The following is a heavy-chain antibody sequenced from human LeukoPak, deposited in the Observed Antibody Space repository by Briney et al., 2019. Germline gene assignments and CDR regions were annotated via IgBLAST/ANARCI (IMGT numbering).Heavy chain of an antibody. CDR3: ARGGVQLLLHGAFDI. J-gene: IGHJ3*02. D-gene: IGHD2-2*01. CDR2: IIPMFGTA. V-gene: IGHV1-69*05. Sequence: SVKVSCKASGHTFSSYGINWVRQAPGQGLEWMGRIIPMFGTANYAQKFQGRVTITTDESTSTVYMELSSVRSEDTAVYYCARGGVQLLLHGAFDIWGQGTMVTVSS. CDR1: GHTFSSYG.